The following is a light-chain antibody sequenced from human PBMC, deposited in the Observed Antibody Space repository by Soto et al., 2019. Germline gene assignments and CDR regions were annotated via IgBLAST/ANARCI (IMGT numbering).Light chain of an antibody. V-gene: IGKV1-5*03. J-gene: IGKJ5*01. CDR3: QQYNTYST. CDR1: QSISSW. CDR2: KAS. Sequence: DIQMTQSPSTLSASVGDRVTITCRASQSISSWLAWYQQKPGKAPKLLIYKASTLKSGVPSRFSDGGSGTEFTLTISSLQPDDFATYYCQQYNTYSTFGQGTRLEIK.